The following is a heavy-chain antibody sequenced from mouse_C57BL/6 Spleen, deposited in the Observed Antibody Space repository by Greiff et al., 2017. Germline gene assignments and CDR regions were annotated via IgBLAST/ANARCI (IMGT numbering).Heavy chain of an antibody. CDR3: AKRDYYGSRGYAMDY. J-gene: IGHJ4*01. Sequence: FQLQQSGTELVKPGASVKLSCKASGYTFTSYWMHWVKQRPGQGLEWIGNINPSNGGTNYNEKFKSKATLTVDKSSTTAYMQLSSLTSEDSAVYYCAKRDYYGSRGYAMDYWGQGTSVTVSS. CDR2: INPSNGGT. V-gene: IGHV1-53*01. CDR1: GYTFTSYW. D-gene: IGHD1-1*01.